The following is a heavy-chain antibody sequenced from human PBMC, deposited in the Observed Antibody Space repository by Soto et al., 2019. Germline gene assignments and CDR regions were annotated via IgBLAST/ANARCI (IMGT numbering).Heavy chain of an antibody. CDR3: AREMKQYTYYDCRSGSLDY. CDR2: ISYDGSNK. CDR1: GFTFSSYA. Sequence: GESLKISCAASGFTFSSYAMHWVRQAPGKGLEWVAVISYDGSNKYYADSVKGRFTISRDNSKNTLYLQMNSLRAEDTAVYYCAREMKQYTYYDCRSGSLDYWGQGTLVTVSS. V-gene: IGHV3-30*04. D-gene: IGHD3-3*01. J-gene: IGHJ4*02.